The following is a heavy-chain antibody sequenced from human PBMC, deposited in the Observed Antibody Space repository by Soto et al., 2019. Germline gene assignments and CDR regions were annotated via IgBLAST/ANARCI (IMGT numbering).Heavy chain of an antibody. CDR2: INPNSGGT. J-gene: IGHJ4*02. D-gene: IGHD2-15*01. CDR1: GYTFTGYY. V-gene: IGHV1-2*04. CDR3: AILGGESGYCSGGSCPFDY. Sequence: QVQLVQSGAEVKKPGASVKVSCKASGYTFTGYYMHWVRQAPGQGLEWMGWINPNSGGTNYAQKFKGWVTMTRDTSISTAYMELSRLRSDDTAVYYCAILGGESGYCSGGSCPFDYWGQGTLVTVSS.